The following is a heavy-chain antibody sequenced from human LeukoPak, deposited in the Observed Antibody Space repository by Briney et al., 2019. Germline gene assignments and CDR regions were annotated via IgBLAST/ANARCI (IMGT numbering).Heavy chain of an antibody. Sequence: GGSLSLSCTASGFTFSNNYMSWVRQAPGKGLEWVSVIYSGGSTYHADSVKGRFIISRDNSKNTLNLQMNSLRVEDSAVYYCARDRYSYGYALDCWGQGTLVTVSS. V-gene: IGHV3-53*05. CDR3: ARDRYSYGYALDC. D-gene: IGHD5-18*01. CDR1: GFTFSNNY. CDR2: IYSGGST. J-gene: IGHJ4*02.